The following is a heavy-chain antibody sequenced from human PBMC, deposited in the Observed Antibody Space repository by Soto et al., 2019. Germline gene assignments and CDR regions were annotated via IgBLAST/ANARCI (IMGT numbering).Heavy chain of an antibody. CDR2: ISAHNGNT. CDR1: AYTFTSYG. CDR3: ARGRYGDY. D-gene: IGHD1-1*01. V-gene: IGHV1-18*01. J-gene: IGHJ4*02. Sequence: QVHLVQSGAEVKKPGASVKVSCKASAYTFTSYGITWVRQAPGQGLEWMGWISAHNGNTDYAQQLQGRVIVTRDTSTSTAYMELRSLISDDPAVYYCARGRYGDYWGQGALVTVSS.